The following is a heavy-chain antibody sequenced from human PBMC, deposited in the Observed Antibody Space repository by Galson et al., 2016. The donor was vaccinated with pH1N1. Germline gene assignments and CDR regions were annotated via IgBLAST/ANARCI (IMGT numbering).Heavy chain of an antibody. D-gene: IGHD1-7*01. CDR1: GLNFSDYH. Sequence: SLRLSCAASGLNFSDYHMSWIRQAPGKGLEWVSYISSSDTTYYADSVKGRFTIPSDNAKNSLYLQMNSLTAEDTAVYYCARDLGSLELMDLTFDYWGQGTLVTVSS. V-gene: IGHV3-11*01. J-gene: IGHJ4*02. CDR2: ISSSDTT. CDR3: ARDLGSLELMDLTFDY.